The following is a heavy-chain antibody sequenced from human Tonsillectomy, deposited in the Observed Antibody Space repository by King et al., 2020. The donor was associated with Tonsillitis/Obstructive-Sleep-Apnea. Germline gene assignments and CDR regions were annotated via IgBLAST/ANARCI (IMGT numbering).Heavy chain of an antibody. Sequence: VQLVESGGGLVQPGGSLILSCSASGFTFSTYAMHWVRQAPGKGLEYVSTISSNGGSTYYADSVKGRFTISRDTSKNTLYLQMTSLRPEDTAVYYCARGALPAAINCWFDPWGQGTLVTVSS. CDR1: GFTFSTYA. D-gene: IGHD2-2*02. J-gene: IGHJ5*02. V-gene: IGHV3-64D*06. CDR3: ARGALPAAINCWFDP. CDR2: ISSNGGST.